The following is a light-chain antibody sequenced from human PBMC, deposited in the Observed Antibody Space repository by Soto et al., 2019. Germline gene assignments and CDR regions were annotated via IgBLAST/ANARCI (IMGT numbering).Light chain of an antibody. J-gene: IGKJ1*01. CDR1: QSISSW. CDR3: KQYNSYSWT. Sequence: DIQMTQSPSTMSPSVGDSVTSTSRASQSISSWLAWYQQKPGKAPKLLIYKASSLESGVPSRFSGSGSGTEFTLTISSLQPDDFATYYCKQYNSYSWTVGEGNKVDIK. V-gene: IGKV1-5*03. CDR2: KAS.